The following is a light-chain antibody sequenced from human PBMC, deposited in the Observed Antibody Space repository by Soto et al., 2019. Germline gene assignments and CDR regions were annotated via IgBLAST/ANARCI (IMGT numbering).Light chain of an antibody. CDR2: AAS. V-gene: IGKV1-39*01. Sequence: DIQMTQSPSSLSASVGDRVTITCRASQSISSYLNWYQQKPGKAPKLLIYAASNLQSGVPSRFSGSGSATDFTLTISSLQPEDFATYYCQQSYSTPVTFGGGTKVEIK. CDR1: QSISSY. J-gene: IGKJ4*01. CDR3: QQSYSTPVT.